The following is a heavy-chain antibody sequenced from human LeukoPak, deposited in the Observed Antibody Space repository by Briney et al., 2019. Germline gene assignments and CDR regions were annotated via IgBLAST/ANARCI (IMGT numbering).Heavy chain of an antibody. J-gene: IGHJ3*02. Sequence: SVKVSCKASGGTFSTYAISWVRQAPGQGLEWMGGIIPIFGTSNYAQKFQGRVTITADESTSTAYMELSSLRSEDTAVYYCARDDGRYFDRLGHDAFDIWGQGTLVTVSS. V-gene: IGHV1-69*13. CDR3: ARDDGRYFDRLGHDAFDI. CDR1: GGTFSTYA. D-gene: IGHD3-9*01. CDR2: IIPIFGTS.